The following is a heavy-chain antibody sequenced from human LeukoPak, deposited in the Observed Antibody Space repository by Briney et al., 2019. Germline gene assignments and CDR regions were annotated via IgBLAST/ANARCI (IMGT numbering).Heavy chain of an antibody. V-gene: IGHV4-59*01. CDR1: GGSISSYY. CDR2: IYYSGST. J-gene: IGHJ4*02. Sequence: PSETLSLTCTVSGGSISSYYWSWIRQPPGKGLEWIGYIYYSGSTNYNPSLKSRVTISVDTSKNQFSLKPSSVTAADTAVYYCARGGYYYDSSGYRAPRHFDYWGQGTLVTVSS. CDR3: ARGGYYYDSSGYRAPRHFDY. D-gene: IGHD3-22*01.